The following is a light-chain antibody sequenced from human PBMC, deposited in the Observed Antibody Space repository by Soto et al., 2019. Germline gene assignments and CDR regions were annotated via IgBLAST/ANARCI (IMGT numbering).Light chain of an antibody. CDR2: DAS. CDR1: QTTNTW. Sequence: DIQMPQFPSTLSASVGDRVTITCRASQTTNTWLAWYQQKPGRAPKLLIYDASSLEGGVPSRFSASGSGTEFTLTISSLQPDDLATYYCQQYISYPYTFGQGTKVEIK. J-gene: IGKJ2*01. V-gene: IGKV1-5*01. CDR3: QQYISYPYT.